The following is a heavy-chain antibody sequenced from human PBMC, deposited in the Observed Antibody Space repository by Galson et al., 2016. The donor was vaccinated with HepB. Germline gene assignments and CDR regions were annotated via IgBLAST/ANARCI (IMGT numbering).Heavy chain of an antibody. Sequence: TLSLTCTASGGSISSGGYYWNWIRQHPGKGLEWIGYIYYSGSTYYNPSLKSRVTISVDTSKNQFSLKLSSVTAADTAVYYCANSGHCGGDCYYLFDYWGQGTLVTVSS. CDR2: IYYSGST. CDR3: ANSGHCGGDCYYLFDY. J-gene: IGHJ4*02. CDR1: GGSISSGGYY. V-gene: IGHV4-31*03. D-gene: IGHD2-21*02.